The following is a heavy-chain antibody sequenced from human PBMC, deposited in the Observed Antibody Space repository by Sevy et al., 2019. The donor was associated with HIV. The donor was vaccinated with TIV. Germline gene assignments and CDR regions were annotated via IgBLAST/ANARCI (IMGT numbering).Heavy chain of an antibody. Sequence: GGSLRLSCAASGFTFSSYWMHWVRQAPGKGLVWVSRINSDGSSTSYADSVKGRFTISRDNAKNTLYLQMNSLRAEDTAVYYCARRVVVVPAAGGYIWFDPWGQGTLVTVSS. CDR1: GFTFSSYW. J-gene: IGHJ5*02. CDR3: ARRVVVVPAAGGYIWFDP. CDR2: INSDGSST. D-gene: IGHD2-2*01. V-gene: IGHV3-74*01.